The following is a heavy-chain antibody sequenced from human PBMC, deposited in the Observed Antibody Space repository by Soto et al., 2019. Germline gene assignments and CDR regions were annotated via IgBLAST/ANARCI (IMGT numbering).Heavy chain of an antibody. D-gene: IGHD6-19*01. CDR3: VRVIDSSGWYSNAFDI. V-gene: IGHV6-1*01. CDR1: GDSVSSNSAA. J-gene: IGHJ3*02. Sequence: SQTLSLTCAISGDSVSSNSAAWNWIRQSPSRGLEWLGRTYYRSKWYNDYAVSVKSRITINPDTSKNQFSLQLNSVTPEDTAVYYCVRVIDSSGWYSNAFDIWGQGTMVTVSS. CDR2: TYYRSKWYN.